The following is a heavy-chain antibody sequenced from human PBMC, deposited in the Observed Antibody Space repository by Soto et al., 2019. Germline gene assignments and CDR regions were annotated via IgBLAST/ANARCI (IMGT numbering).Heavy chain of an antibody. CDR1: GGAIGGYY. CDR2: VSYSGST. CDR3: ARHGSDSGWFFFEP. Sequence: SETLSLTCSLSGGAIGGYYWSCIREPPGKALEWIGYVSYSGSTDYHPSLKSRVSISIDTSKNQFSLKMISVTAADTAVYYCARHGSDSGWFFFEPWGQGALVTLSS. V-gene: IGHV4-59*08. D-gene: IGHD6-19*01. J-gene: IGHJ5*02.